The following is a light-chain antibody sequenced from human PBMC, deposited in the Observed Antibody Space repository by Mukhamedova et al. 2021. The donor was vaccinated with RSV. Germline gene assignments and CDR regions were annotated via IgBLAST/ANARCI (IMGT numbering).Light chain of an antibody. J-gene: IGKJ1*01. CDR3: LQHNSYPRT. V-gene: IGKV1-17*01. CDR2: ATS. Sequence: WYQRRVHGKAPKRLIYATSDLQSGVPSRFSGSGSGTEFTLTISSLQPEDFAAYYCLQHNSYPRTFGQGTKVEI.